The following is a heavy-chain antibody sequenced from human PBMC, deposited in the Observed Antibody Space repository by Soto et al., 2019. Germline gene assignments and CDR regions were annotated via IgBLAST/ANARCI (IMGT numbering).Heavy chain of an antibody. CDR3: ARYHRNYYYYYGMDV. CDR1: GFTFSSYS. V-gene: IGHV3-21*01. CDR2: ISSSSSYI. Sequence: GGSLRLSCAASGFTFSSYSMNWVRQAPGKGLEWVSSISSSSSYIYYADSVKGRFTISRDNAKNSLYLQMNSLRAEDTAVYYCARYHRNYYYYYGMDVWGQGTTVTVSS. J-gene: IGHJ6*02.